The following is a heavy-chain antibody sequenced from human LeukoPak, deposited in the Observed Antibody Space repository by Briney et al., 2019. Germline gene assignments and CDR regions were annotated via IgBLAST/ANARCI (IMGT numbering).Heavy chain of an antibody. J-gene: IGHJ6*03. CDR1: GGSISGYY. Sequence: SETLSLTCSVSGGSISGYYWTWVRQPAGKGLEWIGRLYSSGTTNYNPSLKSRVTMSVDRSKTQFSLKLRSVTAADTAVYYCARVGWDYGDVLRGGPDYYYMDVWGKGTTVTVSS. CDR2: LYSSGTT. V-gene: IGHV4-4*07. CDR3: ARVGWDYGDVLRGGPDYYYMDV. D-gene: IGHD4-17*01.